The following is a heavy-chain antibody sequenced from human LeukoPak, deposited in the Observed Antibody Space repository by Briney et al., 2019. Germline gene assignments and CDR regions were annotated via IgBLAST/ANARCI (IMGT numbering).Heavy chain of an antibody. CDR3: ARDMSYGSGSYYSAAYYYYGMDV. V-gene: IGHV1-2*02. CDR1: GYTFTGYY. D-gene: IGHD3-10*01. J-gene: IGHJ6*02. CDR2: INPNSGGT. Sequence: ASVKDSCTASGYTFTGYYMHWVRQAPGQGLEWMGWINPNSGGTNYAQKFQGRVTMTRDTSTSTAYMELSRLRSDDTAVYYCARDMSYGSGSYYSAAYYYYGMDVWGQGTTVTVSS.